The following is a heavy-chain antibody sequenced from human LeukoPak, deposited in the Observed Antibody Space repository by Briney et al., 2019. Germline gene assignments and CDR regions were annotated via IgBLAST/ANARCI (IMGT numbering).Heavy chain of an antibody. D-gene: IGHD3-10*01. CDR1: GFTFSDYY. CDR2: ISSSGSTI. V-gene: IGHV3-11*04. J-gene: IGHJ4*02. Sequence: GSLRLSCAASGFTFSDYYMSWIRQAPGKGLEWVSYISSSGSTIYYADSVKGRFTISRDNAKNSLYLQMDSLRAEDTAVYYCARHYGSTRRFDYWGQGTLVTVSS. CDR3: ARHYGSTRRFDY.